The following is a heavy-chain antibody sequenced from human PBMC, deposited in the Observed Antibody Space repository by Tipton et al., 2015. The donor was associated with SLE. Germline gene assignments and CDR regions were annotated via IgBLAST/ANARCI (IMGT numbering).Heavy chain of an antibody. D-gene: IGHD4/OR15-4a*01. Sequence: QSGAEVKKPGASVKVSCKASGYTFTSYGISWVRQAPGQGLEWMGWISANNGATKFAQRFQGRLSLTTDTSTSTTYMALRSARSDDTAIYYCARECSGAGSLDYWGQGTLVTVSS. V-gene: IGHV1-18*01. J-gene: IGHJ4*02. CDR1: GYTFTSYG. CDR3: ARECSGAGSLDY. CDR2: ISANNGAT.